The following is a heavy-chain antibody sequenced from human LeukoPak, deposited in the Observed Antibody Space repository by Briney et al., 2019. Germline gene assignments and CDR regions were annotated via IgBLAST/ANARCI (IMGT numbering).Heavy chain of an antibody. CDR1: GFTFSSYG. J-gene: IGHJ6*02. CDR2: IWYDGNNK. Sequence: GRSLRLSCAASGFTFSSYGMHWVRQAPGKGLEWVAIIWYDGNNKYYADSVKGRFTISRDNSKNTLSLQMNSLRAEDTAVYYCARGLDYDILSVPYGMDVWGQGTTVTVSS. CDR3: ARGLDYDILSVPYGMDV. V-gene: IGHV3-33*01. D-gene: IGHD3-9*01.